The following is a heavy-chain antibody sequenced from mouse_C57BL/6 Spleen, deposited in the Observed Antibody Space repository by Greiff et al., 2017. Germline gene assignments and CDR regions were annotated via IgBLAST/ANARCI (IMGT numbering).Heavy chain of an antibody. J-gene: IGHJ1*03. CDR3: DRALYTSVGAKGWYFDV. CDR2: IYPNNGGT. D-gene: IGHD1-1*01. V-gene: IGHV1-26*01. Sequence: EVQLQQSGPELVKPGASVKISCKASGYTFTDYYMNWVKQSHGKSLEWIGDIYPNNGGTSYNQKFKGKATLTEDKSSSTAYMELRSLSSEDSGVYYCDRALYTSVGAKGWYFDVWGTGTTVTVSS. CDR1: GYTFTDYY.